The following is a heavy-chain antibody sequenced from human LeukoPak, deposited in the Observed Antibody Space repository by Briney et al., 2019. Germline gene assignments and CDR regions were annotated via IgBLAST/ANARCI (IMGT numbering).Heavy chain of an antibody. Sequence: PGGSLRLSCAASGFTFSSYAMHWVRQAPGKGLEWVAVISYDGSNKYYADSVKGRFTISRDNSKNTLYLQMNSLRAEDTAFYYCARGLMGGYPYFENWGQGTLVTVSS. D-gene: IGHD3-22*01. CDR1: GFTFSSYA. CDR2: ISYDGSNK. V-gene: IGHV3-30*04. J-gene: IGHJ4*02. CDR3: ARGLMGGYPYFEN.